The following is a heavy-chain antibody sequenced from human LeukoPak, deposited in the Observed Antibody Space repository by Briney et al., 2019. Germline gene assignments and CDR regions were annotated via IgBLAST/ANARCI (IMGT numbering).Heavy chain of an antibody. CDR2: IYDSGTT. D-gene: IGHD3-3*01. CDR3: ARHARYDFWSGSAKYSYYGMDV. V-gene: IGHV4-59*08. CDR1: GGSFSGYY. Sequence: SETLSLTCAVYGGSFSGYYWSWIRQPPGKGPEWIAYIYDSGTTNYKPSLKSRVTISRDTTKNEVSLKVSSVTAADTAVYFCARHARYDFWSGSAKYSYYGMDVWGQGTTVTVSS. J-gene: IGHJ6*02.